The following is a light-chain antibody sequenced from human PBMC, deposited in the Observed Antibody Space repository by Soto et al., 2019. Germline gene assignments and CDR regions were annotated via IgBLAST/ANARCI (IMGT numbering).Light chain of an antibody. CDR3: SSFTTTATLVV. Sequence: QSALTQPASVSGSPGQSITISCTGTSSDVGAYNSVSWYQQHPGKAPKLMIYEVSNRPLGVSNRFSGSKSGNTASLTISGRQVEDEADYFCSSFTTTATLVVFGGRTKLTVL. V-gene: IGLV2-14*01. J-gene: IGLJ3*02. CDR1: SSDVGAYNS. CDR2: EVS.